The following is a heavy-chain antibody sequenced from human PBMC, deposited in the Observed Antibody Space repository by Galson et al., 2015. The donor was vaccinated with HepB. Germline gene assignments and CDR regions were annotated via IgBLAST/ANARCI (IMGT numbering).Heavy chain of an antibody. CDR2: ISSSGSTI. Sequence: SLRLSCAASGFTFSSYEMNWVRQAPGKGLEWVSYISSSGSTIYYADSVKGRFTISRDNAKNSLYLQMNSLRAEDTAVYYCARLGGDYYYYGMDVWGQGTTVTVSS. V-gene: IGHV3-48*03. J-gene: IGHJ6*02. CDR1: GFTFSSYE. D-gene: IGHD3-16*01. CDR3: ARLGGDYYYYGMDV.